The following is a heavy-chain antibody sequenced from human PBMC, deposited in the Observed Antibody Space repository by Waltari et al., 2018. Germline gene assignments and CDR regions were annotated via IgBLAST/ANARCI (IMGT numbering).Heavy chain of an antibody. Sequence: EVQLLQSGTELKKPGSTVKLSCQVSGYRFTDYYIHWVQQAPEKGPQWMGLVEPEDGETIYAERFQGRVTITADTSTETAFMELSSLTSDDTAVYYCVTALGDRSSASRPFDVWGLGTLITVSS. V-gene: IGHV1-69-2*01. CDR3: VTALGDRSSASRPFDV. D-gene: IGHD3-10*01. CDR2: VEPEDGET. J-gene: IGHJ3*01. CDR1: GYRFTDYY.